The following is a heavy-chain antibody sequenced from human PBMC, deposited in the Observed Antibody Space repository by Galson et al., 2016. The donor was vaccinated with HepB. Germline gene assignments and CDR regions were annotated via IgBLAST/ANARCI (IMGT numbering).Heavy chain of an antibody. CDR1: GGSVNSGRDY. CDR3: AKGFWNGFFDRFDL. Sequence: ETLSLTCTVSGGSVNSGRDYWGWIRQPPGKELAWIGSIYYTGSTYHNPSLKSRITMSVDTSNNHFSLRLSSVTAADTAVYYCAKGFWNGFFDRFDLWGQGTLVTVSS. D-gene: IGHD1-1*01. J-gene: IGHJ4*02. CDR2: IYYTGST. V-gene: IGHV4-39*02.